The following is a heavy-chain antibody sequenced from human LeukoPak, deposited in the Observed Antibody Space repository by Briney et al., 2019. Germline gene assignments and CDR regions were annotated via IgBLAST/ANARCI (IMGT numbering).Heavy chain of an antibody. CDR3: ARAAPTVTTFNSLLAAFDI. Sequence: KPSETLSLTCTVSGGSISSYYWSWIRQPPGKGLEWIGEINHSGSTNYNPSLKSRVTISVDTSKNQFSLKLSSVTAADTAVYYCARAAPTVTTFNSLLAAFDIWGQGTMVTVSS. V-gene: IGHV4-34*01. CDR2: INHSGST. CDR1: GGSISSYY. J-gene: IGHJ3*02. D-gene: IGHD4-17*01.